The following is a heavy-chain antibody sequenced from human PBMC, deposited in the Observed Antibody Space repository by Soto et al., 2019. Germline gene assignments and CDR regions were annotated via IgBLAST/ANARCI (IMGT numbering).Heavy chain of an antibody. CDR1: GFTFSSFD. Sequence: GGSLRRSGATSGFTFSSFDMDWVRQAPGKGLEWVSWIHRASTDIYDADSVRGRFTISRDNAKSSLYLQMNSLTVEATAVYYCAPRAVTTYHFLDYWAQGALVTVS. D-gene: IGHD4-17*01. CDR3: APRAVTTYHFLDY. CDR2: IHRASTDI. V-gene: IGHV3-21*06. J-gene: IGHJ4*02.